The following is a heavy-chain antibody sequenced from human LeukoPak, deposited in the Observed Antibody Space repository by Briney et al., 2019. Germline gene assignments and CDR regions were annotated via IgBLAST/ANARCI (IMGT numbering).Heavy chain of an antibody. J-gene: IGHJ3*02. CDR2: IYHSGST. CDR3: ASVSGGDAFDI. D-gene: IGHD2-15*01. V-gene: IGHV4-38-2*01. CDR1: GYSISSGYY. Sequence: PSETLSLTYAVSGYSISSGYYWGWIRQPPGKGLEWIGSIYHSGSTYYNPSLKSRVTISVDTSKNQFSLKLSSVTAADTAVYYCASVSGGDAFDIWGQGTMVTVSS.